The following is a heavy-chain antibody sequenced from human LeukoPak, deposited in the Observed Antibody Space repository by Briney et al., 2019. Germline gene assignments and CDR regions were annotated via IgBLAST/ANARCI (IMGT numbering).Heavy chain of an antibody. V-gene: IGHV4-31*03. D-gene: IGHD3-10*01. Sequence: PSQTLSLTCTVSGGSISSGGYYWSWIRQHPGKGLEWIGYIYYSGSTYYNPSLKSRVTISVDTSKNQFSLKLSSVTAADTAVYYCARGGITMVRGVILAYFDYWGQGTLVTVSS. J-gene: IGHJ4*02. CDR3: ARGGITMVRGVILAYFDY. CDR1: GGSISSGGYY. CDR2: IYYSGST.